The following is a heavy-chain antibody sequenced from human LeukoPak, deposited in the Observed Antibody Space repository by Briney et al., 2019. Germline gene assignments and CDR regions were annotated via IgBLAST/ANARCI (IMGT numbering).Heavy chain of an antibody. CDR2: IYYSGST. CDR3: ARVTGYMTEDYFDY. Sequence: SETLSLTCTVSGGSISSYYWSWIRQPPGKGLEWIGYIYYSGSTNYNPSLKSRVTISVDTSKNQFSLRLSSVTAADTAVYYCARVTGYMTEDYFDYWGQGALITVSS. V-gene: IGHV4-59*01. D-gene: IGHD6-13*01. CDR1: GGSISSYY. J-gene: IGHJ4*02.